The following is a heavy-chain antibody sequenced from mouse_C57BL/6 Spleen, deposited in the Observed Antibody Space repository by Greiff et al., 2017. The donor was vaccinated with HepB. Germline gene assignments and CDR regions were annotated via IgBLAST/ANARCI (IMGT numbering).Heavy chain of an antibody. CDR1: GYAFTNYL. D-gene: IGHD2-3*01. J-gene: IGHJ2*01. Sequence: VQLQQSGAELVRPGTSVKVSCKASGYAFTNYLIEWVKQRPGQGLEWIGVINPGSGGTNYNEKFKGKATLTADKSSSTAYMQLSSLTSEDSAVYFCARSSGWLLRFDDWGQGTTLTVSS. CDR2: INPGSGGT. V-gene: IGHV1-54*01. CDR3: ARSSGWLLRFDD.